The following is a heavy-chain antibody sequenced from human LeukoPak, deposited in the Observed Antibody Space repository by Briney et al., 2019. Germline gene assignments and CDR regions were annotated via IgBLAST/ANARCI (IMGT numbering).Heavy chain of an antibody. V-gene: IGHV1-8*01. D-gene: IGHD3-10*01. CDR3: VRDGEGVAISVNYWFAP. J-gene: IGHJ5*02. Sequence: LRASVKVSCKATGFTFTNYDINWVRQATGQGLEWTGWMNPINGNTGYAQKFQGRVTMTRDTSISTAYMELRSLTSEDTAVYYCVRDGEGVAISVNYWFAPWGQGTLVTVSS. CDR2: MNPINGNT. CDR1: GFTFTNYD.